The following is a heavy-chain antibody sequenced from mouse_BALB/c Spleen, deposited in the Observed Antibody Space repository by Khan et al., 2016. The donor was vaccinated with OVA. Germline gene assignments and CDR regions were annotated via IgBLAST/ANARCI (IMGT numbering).Heavy chain of an antibody. Sequence: EVELVESGGGLVKPGGSLKLSCAASGFTFSDYYMYWVRQTPEKRLEWVATISDGGRYTYYPDSVKGRFTIPRDDAKNNLYLQMSRLKSEDTAMYYCARGYYGDPFAYWGQGTLVTVSA. CDR1: GFTFSDYY. V-gene: IGHV5-4*02. CDR2: ISDGGRYT. CDR3: ARGYYGDPFAY. J-gene: IGHJ3*01. D-gene: IGHD2-13*01.